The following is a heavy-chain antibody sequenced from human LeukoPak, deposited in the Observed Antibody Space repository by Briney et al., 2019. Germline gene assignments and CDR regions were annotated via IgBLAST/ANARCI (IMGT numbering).Heavy chain of an antibody. CDR2: IYHSGST. Sequence: SETLSLTCSVSGGFNTHYYWTWIRQPPGKGLELIGYIYHSGSTNYNPFLNSRVTISVDTSKNHFSLKLSSVTAADTAVYYCARGQWLPVYDFWGQGILVTVSS. CDR1: GGFNTHYY. CDR3: ARGQWLPVYDF. D-gene: IGHD3-22*01. J-gene: IGHJ4*02. V-gene: IGHV4-59*01.